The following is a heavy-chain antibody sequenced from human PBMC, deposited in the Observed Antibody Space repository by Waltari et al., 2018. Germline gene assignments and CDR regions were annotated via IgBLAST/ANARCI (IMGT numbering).Heavy chain of an antibody. CDR2: IYYSGST. CDR3: ARDRYYYGSGSSNYFDY. V-gene: IGHV4-39*02. D-gene: IGHD3-10*01. Sequence: QLPLQESGPGLVKPSETLSLPCTVSGGSISRSSYYWGWIRQPPGKGLEWIGSIYYSGSTYYNPSLKSRVTISVDTSKNQFSLKLSSVTAADTAVYYCARDRYYYGSGSSNYFDYWGQGTLVTVSS. J-gene: IGHJ4*02. CDR1: GGSISRSSYY.